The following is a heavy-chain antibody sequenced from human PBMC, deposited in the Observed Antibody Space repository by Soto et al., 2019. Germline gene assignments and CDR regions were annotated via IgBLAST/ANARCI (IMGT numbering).Heavy chain of an antibody. CDR3: ARDKYDSSGTSYYFDY. Sequence: QVQLVQSGAEVKKPGSSVKVSCKASGGTFSSYAISWVRQAPGQGLEWMGGIIPIFGTANYAQKFQGRVTITADESTSTAYVELSSLRSEDTAVYYCARDKYDSSGTSYYFDYWGQGTLVTVSS. V-gene: IGHV1-69*12. D-gene: IGHD3-22*01. CDR2: IIPIFGTA. J-gene: IGHJ4*02. CDR1: GGTFSSYA.